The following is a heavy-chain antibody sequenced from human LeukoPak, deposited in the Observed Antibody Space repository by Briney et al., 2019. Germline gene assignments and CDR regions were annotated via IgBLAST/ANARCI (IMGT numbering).Heavy chain of an antibody. Sequence: PGGSLRLSCAASGFTFTSYWMHWVRQAPGKGLVWVSRVDGDGSTTTYADSVKGRFTISRDNAKNTLYLQMNSLRVEDTAVYYCTKDLPDYGDYIEGYWGQGTLVTVSS. CDR3: TKDLPDYGDYIEGY. J-gene: IGHJ4*02. CDR1: GFTFTSYW. V-gene: IGHV3-74*01. D-gene: IGHD4-17*01. CDR2: VDGDGSTT.